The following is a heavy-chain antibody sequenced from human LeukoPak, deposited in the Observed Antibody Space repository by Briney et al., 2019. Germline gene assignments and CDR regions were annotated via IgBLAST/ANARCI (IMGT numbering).Heavy chain of an antibody. D-gene: IGHD6-19*01. CDR2: ISGSGGST. V-gene: IGHV3-23*01. CDR1: GFTFSSYA. CDR3: ARDISPYSSGALDY. J-gene: IGHJ4*02. Sequence: GGSLRLSCAASGFTFSSYAMSWVRQAPGKGLEWVSAISGSGGSTYYADSVKGRFTISRDNSKNTLYLQMNSLRAEDTAVYYCARDISPYSSGALDYWGQGTLVTVSS.